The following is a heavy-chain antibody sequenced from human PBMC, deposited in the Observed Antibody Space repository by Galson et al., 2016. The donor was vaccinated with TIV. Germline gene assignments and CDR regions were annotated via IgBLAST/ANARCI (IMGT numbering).Heavy chain of an antibody. CDR2: INPSGGVT. Sequence: SVKVSCKASGYTFTSNYVHWVRQAPGQGLEWMGFINPSGGVTFYTRKFQGRVTMTTDTSTSTVYMEMSSLSSEDAAVYFCARDTRSGYSNGWQPFDYWGHGPLVPVSS. V-gene: IGHV1-46*03. CDR1: GYTFTSNY. J-gene: IGHJ4*01. CDR3: ARDTRSGYSNGWQPFDY. D-gene: IGHD6-25*01.